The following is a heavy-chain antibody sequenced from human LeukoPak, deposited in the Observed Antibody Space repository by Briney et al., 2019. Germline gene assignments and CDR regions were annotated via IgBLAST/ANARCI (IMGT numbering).Heavy chain of an antibody. CDR1: GFTFSSYA. V-gene: IGHV3-23*01. J-gene: IGHJ4*02. D-gene: IGHD3-22*01. Sequence: GGSLRLSCAASGFTFSSYAMSWVRQAPGKGLEWVSAISGSGGSTYYADSVKGRFTISRDNSKNTLYLQMNSLRAEDTAVYYCEKRDRDYYDSSGYYRGLWGQGTLVTVSS. CDR3: EKRDRDYYDSSGYYRGL. CDR2: ISGSGGST.